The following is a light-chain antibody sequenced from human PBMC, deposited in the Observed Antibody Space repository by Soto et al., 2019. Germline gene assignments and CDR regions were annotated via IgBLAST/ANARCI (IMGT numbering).Light chain of an antibody. CDR1: QSISSW. CDR3: QQYNSYSWK. J-gene: IGKJ1*01. CDR2: DAS. Sequence: DSQMTQSPSTLSASVGDRVTITCRASQSISSWLAWYQQKPGKAPNLLIYDASSLESGVPSRFSGSGSGTEFTLTISSLQPDDFATYDCQQYNSYSWKFGQGTKVEIK. V-gene: IGKV1-5*01.